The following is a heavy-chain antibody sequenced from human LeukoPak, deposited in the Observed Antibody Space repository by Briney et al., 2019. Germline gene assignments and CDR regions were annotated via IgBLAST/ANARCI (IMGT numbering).Heavy chain of an antibody. Sequence: SETLSLTCAVYSGSFSGYYWSWIRQPPGKGLEWIGEINHSGSTNYNPSLKSRVTISVDTSKNQFSLKLSSVTAADTAVYYCARGPSRWLVPYGMDVWGQGTTVTVSS. J-gene: IGHJ6*02. D-gene: IGHD6-19*01. V-gene: IGHV4-34*01. CDR2: INHSGST. CDR3: ARGPSRWLVPYGMDV. CDR1: SGSFSGYY.